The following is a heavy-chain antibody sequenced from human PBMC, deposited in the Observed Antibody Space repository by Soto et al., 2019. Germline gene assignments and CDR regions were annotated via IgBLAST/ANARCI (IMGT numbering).Heavy chain of an antibody. CDR3: ARVVDLKYYYYGMDV. D-gene: IGHD5-12*01. J-gene: IGHJ6*02. CDR2: ISYSGST. Sequence: SETLSLTCTVSGGSLSTYYWTWIRQPPGKGLEWIGCISYSGSTNYNPSLKSRVTISVHTSKNQFSLNLSSVTAADTAVYYCARVVDLKYYYYGMDVWGPGTTVTVSS. CDR1: GGSLSTYY. V-gene: IGHV4-59*01.